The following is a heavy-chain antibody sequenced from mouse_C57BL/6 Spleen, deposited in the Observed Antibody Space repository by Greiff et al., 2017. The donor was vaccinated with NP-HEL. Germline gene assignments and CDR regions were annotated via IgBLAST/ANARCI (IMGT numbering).Heavy chain of an antibody. Sequence: VKLMESGPGLVQPSQSLSITCTVSGFSLTSYGVHWVRQSPGKGLEWLGVIWSGGSTDYNAAFISRLSISKDNSKSQVFFKMNSLQADDTAIYYCARNSYGNYGGDYAMDYWGQGTSVTVSS. CDR3: ARNSYGNYGGDYAMDY. CDR2: IWSGGST. CDR1: GFSLTSYG. J-gene: IGHJ4*01. D-gene: IGHD2-10*02. V-gene: IGHV2-2*01.